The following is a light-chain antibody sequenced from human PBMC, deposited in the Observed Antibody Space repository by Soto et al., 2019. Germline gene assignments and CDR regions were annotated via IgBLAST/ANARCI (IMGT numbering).Light chain of an antibody. J-gene: IGKJ4*01. Sequence: EIVLTQSPATLSLSPGDSATLSCRASQSIRSYLAWYQQKRGQAPRPLIYDASNRATGIPARFSGSGSGTDFSLTISSLEPEDFAVYYCQQRSSWPLTFGGGTKVDIK. CDR3: QQRSSWPLT. CDR2: DAS. V-gene: IGKV3-11*01. CDR1: QSIRSY.